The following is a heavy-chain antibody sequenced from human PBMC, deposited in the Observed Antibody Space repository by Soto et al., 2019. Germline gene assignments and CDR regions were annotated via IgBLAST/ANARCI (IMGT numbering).Heavy chain of an antibody. J-gene: IGHJ4*02. CDR1: GDAITTGDYY. V-gene: IGHV4-30-4*01. D-gene: IGHD4-17*01. Sequence: QVQLQEWGPGLVKPSQTLSLTCSVSGDAITTGDYYWSWIRQPPGKGLEWIGYIHYSGSTYYNPSLQSRVTISADTSTNQFSLRLSSVTAADTAVYYCARESFYGADFDYWGQGILVTVSS. CDR2: IHYSGST. CDR3: ARESFYGADFDY.